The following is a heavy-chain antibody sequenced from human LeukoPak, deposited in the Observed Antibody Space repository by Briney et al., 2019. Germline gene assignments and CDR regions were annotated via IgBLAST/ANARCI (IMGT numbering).Heavy chain of an antibody. J-gene: IGHJ3*02. CDR2: INYSGGDM. V-gene: IGHV4-59*08. D-gene: IGHD5-18*01. Sequence: SETLSLTCTVSGGSINNYYWSWIRQPPGKGLEWIGYINYSGGDMNYNHSLKSRFTISVDTSKNQLSLTMTSLTAADTAVYYCARQPAATAAFDIWAQGTMVTVSS. CDR3: ARQPAATAAFDI. CDR1: GGSINNYY.